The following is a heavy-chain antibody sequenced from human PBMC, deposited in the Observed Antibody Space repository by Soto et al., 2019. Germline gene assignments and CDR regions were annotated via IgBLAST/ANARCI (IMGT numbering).Heavy chain of an antibody. CDR3: AKLSGSYWEPPNWFDP. V-gene: IGHV3-23*01. Sequence: EVQLLESGGGLVQPGGSLRLSCAASGFTFSSYAMSWVRQAPGKGLEWVSSVSSSGGSTYYADSVKGRFTISRDNSKNTLYQQMNSLRAEDTAVYYCAKLSGSYWEPPNWFDPWGQGALVTVSS. D-gene: IGHD1-26*01. J-gene: IGHJ5*02. CDR2: VSSSGGST. CDR1: GFTFSSYA.